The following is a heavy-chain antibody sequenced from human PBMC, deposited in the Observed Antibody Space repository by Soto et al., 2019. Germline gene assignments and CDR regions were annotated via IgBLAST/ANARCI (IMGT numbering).Heavy chain of an antibody. J-gene: IGHJ4*02. CDR3: AGLYSSGWYFDY. D-gene: IGHD6-19*01. Sequence: QLQLQESGSGLVKPSQTLSLTCAVSGGSISSGGYSWSWIRQPPGKGLEWIGYTYQSGSTFYNPSLKSRVTISLDRSKNQFSLKVSSVTAADTAVYYCAGLYSSGWYFDYWGQGTLVIVSS. V-gene: IGHV4-30-2*01. CDR1: GGSISSGGYS. CDR2: TYQSGST.